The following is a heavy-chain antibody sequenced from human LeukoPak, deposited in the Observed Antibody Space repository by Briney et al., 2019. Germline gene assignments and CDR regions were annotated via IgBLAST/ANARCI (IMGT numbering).Heavy chain of an antibody. V-gene: IGHV1-2*02. Sequence: ASVKVSCKASGYTFTGYYMHWVRQAPGQGLEWMGWINPNSGGTNYAQKFQGRVTMTRDTSISTAYMELSRLRSDDTAVYYCARHFDGYYDFWSGRNWFDPWGQGTLVTVSS. CDR1: GYTFTGYY. CDR3: ARHFDGYYDFWSGRNWFDP. CDR2: INPNSGGT. D-gene: IGHD3-3*01. J-gene: IGHJ5*02.